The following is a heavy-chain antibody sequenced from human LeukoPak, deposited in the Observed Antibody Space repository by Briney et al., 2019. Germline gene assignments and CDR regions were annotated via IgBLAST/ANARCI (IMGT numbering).Heavy chain of an antibody. Sequence: PSVKLSCNASGYTFTSYGISWVRQAPAQGLEGRGWISAYNGNTNYAQKHQGRVTMTTDTSTSTAYMELRSLRCDDTAVYYCARGYWSSGWSSYYYMDVWGKGTTVTISS. CDR1: GYTFTSYG. D-gene: IGHD6-13*01. CDR3: ARGYWSSGWSSYYYMDV. CDR2: ISAYNGNT. J-gene: IGHJ6*03. V-gene: IGHV1-18*01.